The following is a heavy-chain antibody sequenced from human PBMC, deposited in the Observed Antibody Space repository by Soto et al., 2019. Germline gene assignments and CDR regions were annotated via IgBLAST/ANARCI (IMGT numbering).Heavy chain of an antibody. Sequence: EVQLLESGGGLVQPGGSLRLSCAASGFTFSSYAMSWVRQAPGKGLEWVSAISGSGGSTYYADSVKGRFTISRDNSNNTLYLQMNSLRAEDTAVYYCASRGIAVAGDYYYYCMDFWGQGTTVTVSS. V-gene: IGHV3-23*01. J-gene: IGHJ6*02. D-gene: IGHD6-19*01. CDR1: GFTFSSYA. CDR3: ASRGIAVAGDYYYYCMDF. CDR2: ISGSGGST.